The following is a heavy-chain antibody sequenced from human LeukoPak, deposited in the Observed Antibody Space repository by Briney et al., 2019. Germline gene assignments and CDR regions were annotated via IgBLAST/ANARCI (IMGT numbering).Heavy chain of an antibody. CDR1: GYTFTSYD. CDR3: ARVRDYSRDGYNSEDYYFDY. J-gene: IGHJ4*02. V-gene: IGHV1-8*01. D-gene: IGHD5-24*01. Sequence: ASVKVSCKASGYTFTSYDINWVRQATGQGLEWMGRMNPNSGNTGYAQKFQGRVTMTRNTSISTAYMELSSLRSEDTAVYYCARVRDYSRDGYNSEDYYFDYWGQGTLVTVSS. CDR2: MNPNSGNT.